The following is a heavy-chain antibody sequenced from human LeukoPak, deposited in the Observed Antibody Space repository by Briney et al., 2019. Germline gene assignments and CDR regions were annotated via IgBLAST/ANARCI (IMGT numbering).Heavy chain of an antibody. V-gene: IGHV3-30*18. J-gene: IGHJ4*02. CDR3: AKDEDIVATIPDY. D-gene: IGHD5-12*01. Sequence: TGRSLRLSCAASGFTFSSYGMHWVCQAPGKGLEWVAVISYDGSNKYYADSVKGRFTISRDNSKNTLYLQMNSLRAEDTAVYYCAKDEDIVATIPDYWGQGTLVTVSS. CDR2: ISYDGSNK. CDR1: GFTFSSYG.